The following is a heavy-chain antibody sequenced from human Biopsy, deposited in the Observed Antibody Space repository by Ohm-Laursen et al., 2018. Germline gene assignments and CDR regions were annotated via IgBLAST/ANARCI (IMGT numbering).Heavy chain of an antibody. V-gene: IGHV1-24*01. CDR3: ARAKLEPVYYYYGMDV. CDR2: FAPENGRI. Sequence: AASVKVSCKVSGYSLTELSMHWVRQAPGQGLEWMGGFAPENGRIVYSQKFQGRVTMTADTSTSTAYMEVTSLRSDDTAVYYCARAKLEPVYYYYGMDVWGQGTTVTVSS. J-gene: IGHJ6*02. D-gene: IGHD1-1*01. CDR1: GYSLTELS.